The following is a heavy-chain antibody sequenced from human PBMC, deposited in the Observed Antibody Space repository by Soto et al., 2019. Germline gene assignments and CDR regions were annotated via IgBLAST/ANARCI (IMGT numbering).Heavy chain of an antibody. Sequence: QVQLQESGPGLVKPSETLSLTCTVSGGSISSYYWMWIRQPPGKGLEWIGYIYYSGRTNYTPSLKSRVTISVDTSKNEFSLKLSSVTAADTAVYYCALNYYGDYEIVWDVWRKGTTVTVSS. J-gene: IGHJ6*04. D-gene: IGHD4-17*01. CDR1: GGSISSYY. V-gene: IGHV4-59*01. CDR3: ALNYYGDYEIVWDV. CDR2: IYYSGRT.